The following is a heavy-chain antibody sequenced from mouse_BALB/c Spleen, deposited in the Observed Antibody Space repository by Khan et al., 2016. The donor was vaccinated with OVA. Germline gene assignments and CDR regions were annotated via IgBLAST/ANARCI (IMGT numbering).Heavy chain of an antibody. CDR2: INPNNGGT. V-gene: IGHV1S81*02. CDR1: GYMFSSYY. CDR3: SRSGYGSFVY. J-gene: IGHJ3*01. Sequence: VKLVESGAELVKPGASVKLSCKASGYMFSSYYMYWVKQRPGQGLEWIGEINPNNGGTNLNEKFKSKATLTVHKSSSTAYMQLSSLTSEDSAVYYCSRSGYGSFVYWGRGTLVTVSA. D-gene: IGHD2-2*01.